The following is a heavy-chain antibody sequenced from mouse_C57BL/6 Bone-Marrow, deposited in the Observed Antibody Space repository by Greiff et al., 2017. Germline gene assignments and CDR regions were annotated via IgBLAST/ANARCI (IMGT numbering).Heavy chain of an antibody. CDR3: ARDGNYAFDY. V-gene: IGHV3-5*01. D-gene: IGHD2-1*01. J-gene: IGHJ2*01. CDR2: MYYSGTI. Sequence: EVMLVESGPGLVKPSQTVFLTCTVTGISITTGNYRWSWIRQFPGNKLEWIGYMYYSGTITYNPSLTSRTTITRDTPKNQFFLEMNSLAAEDTATYCCARDGNYAFDYWGQGTTLTVSS. CDR1: GISITTGNYR.